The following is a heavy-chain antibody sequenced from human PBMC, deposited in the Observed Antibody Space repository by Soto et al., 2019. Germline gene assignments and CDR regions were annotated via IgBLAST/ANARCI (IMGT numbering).Heavy chain of an antibody. Sequence: ESGGGVVQPGRSLRLSCAASGFTFSSYGMHWVRQAPGKGLEWVAVIWYDGSNKYYADSVKGRFTISRDNSKNTLYLQMNSLRAEDTAVYYCARDRGRVTGTTRFDYWGQGTLVTVSS. J-gene: IGHJ4*02. D-gene: IGHD1-20*01. CDR3: ARDRGRVTGTTRFDY. CDR2: IWYDGSNK. V-gene: IGHV3-33*01. CDR1: GFTFSSYG.